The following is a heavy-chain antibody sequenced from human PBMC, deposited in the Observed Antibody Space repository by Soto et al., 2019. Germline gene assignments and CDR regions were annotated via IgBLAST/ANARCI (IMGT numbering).Heavy chain of an antibody. J-gene: IGHJ5*02. CDR2: IYYSGST. Sequence: PSETLSLTCTVSGGSISSGGYYWSWIRQHPGKGLGWSGYIYYSGSTYYNPSLKSRVTISVDTSKNQFSLKLSSVTAADTAVYYCARGKILVVVAAPGPNWFYPWGQGTLVTVSS. CDR1: GGSISSGGYY. CDR3: ARGKILVVVAAPGPNWFYP. D-gene: IGHD2-15*01. V-gene: IGHV4-31*03.